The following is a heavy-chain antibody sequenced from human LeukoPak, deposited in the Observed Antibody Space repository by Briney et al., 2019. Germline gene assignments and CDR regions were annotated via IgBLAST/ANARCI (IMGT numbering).Heavy chain of an antibody. V-gene: IGHV4-39*07. J-gene: IGHJ5*02. CDR2: IYYSGST. CDR1: GGSISSSSYY. Sequence: PSETLSLTCTVSGGSISSSSYYWGWIRQPPGKGLEWIGSIYYSGSTYYNPSLKSRVTISVDTSKNQFSLKLSSVTAADTAVYYCARLDSSGYSNWFDPWGQGTLVTVSS. D-gene: IGHD3-22*01. CDR3: ARLDSSGYSNWFDP.